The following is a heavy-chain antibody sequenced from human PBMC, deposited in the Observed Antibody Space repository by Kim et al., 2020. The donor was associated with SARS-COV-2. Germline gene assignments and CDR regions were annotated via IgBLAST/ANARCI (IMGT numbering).Heavy chain of an antibody. CDR3: AGFLEWLFPSTNYYYYGMDV. Sequence: SETLSLTCAVYGGSFSGYYWSWIRQPPGKGLEWIGEINHSGSTNYNPSLKSRVTISVDTSKNQFSLKLSSVTAADTAVYYCAGFLEWLFPSTNYYYYGMDVWGQGTTVTVSS. CDR2: INHSGST. CDR1: GGSFSGYY. D-gene: IGHD3-3*01. V-gene: IGHV4-34*01. J-gene: IGHJ6*02.